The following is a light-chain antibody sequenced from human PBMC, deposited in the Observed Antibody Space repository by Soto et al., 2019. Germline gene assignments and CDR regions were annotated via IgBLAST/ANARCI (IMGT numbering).Light chain of an antibody. V-gene: IGKV3-15*01. J-gene: IGKJ2*01. CDR3: QQGHNWPLT. Sequence: EIVMTQSPATLSLSPGERAALSCRAIQSINSELAWYQQKPGQPPRLLSYGASTRSTGVPARFTGSESGSEFTLTISGRQSEDFAVYYCQQGHNWPLTFGQGTRLEI. CDR1: QSINSE. CDR2: GAS.